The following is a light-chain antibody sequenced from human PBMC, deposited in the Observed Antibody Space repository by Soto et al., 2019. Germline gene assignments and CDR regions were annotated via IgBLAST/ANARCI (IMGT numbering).Light chain of an antibody. CDR2: AAS. CDR3: LQHNSYPFT. J-gene: IGKJ3*01. V-gene: IGKV1-17*01. Sequence: DIPMTQSPSSLSASVGDRVTITCRASQDIRSDLGWFQQKPGKAPKRLIYAASTLESGVPSRFSGSRSGTEFTLTISSLQPEDFATYYCLQHNSYPFTFGPGTKVHIK. CDR1: QDIRSD.